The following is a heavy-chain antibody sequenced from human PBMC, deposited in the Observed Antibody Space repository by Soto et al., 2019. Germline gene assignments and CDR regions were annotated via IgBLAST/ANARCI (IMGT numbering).Heavy chain of an antibody. Sequence: GGSLRLSCAASGFTFSSYWMHWVRQAPGKGLVWVSRINSDGSSTSYADSVKGRFTISRDNAKNTLYLQMNSLRAEDTAVYYCAREETGGGYYYMDVWGKGTTVTVSS. J-gene: IGHJ6*03. CDR2: INSDGSST. V-gene: IGHV3-74*01. CDR1: GFTFSSYW. D-gene: IGHD3-16*01. CDR3: AREETGGGYYYMDV.